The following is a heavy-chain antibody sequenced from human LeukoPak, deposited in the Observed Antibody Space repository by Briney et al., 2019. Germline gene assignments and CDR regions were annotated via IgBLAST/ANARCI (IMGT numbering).Heavy chain of an antibody. CDR1: GFTFSSDG. CDR2: IWYDGGNK. J-gene: IGHJ4*02. V-gene: IGHV3-33*01. Sequence: GRSLRLSCAASGFTFSSDGMHWVRQAPGKGLEWVAVIWYDGGNKYYADSVKGRFTISRDNSKNTLYLQMNSLRAEDTAVYYCARGNPYYYDSSGYFPPGFDYWGQGTLVTVSS. CDR3: ARGNPYYYDSSGYFPPGFDY. D-gene: IGHD3-22*01.